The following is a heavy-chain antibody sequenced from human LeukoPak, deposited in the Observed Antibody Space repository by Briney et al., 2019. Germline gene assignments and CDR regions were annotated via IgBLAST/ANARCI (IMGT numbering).Heavy chain of an antibody. Sequence: PSETLSLTCTVSGGSISSGGYYWSWIRQHPGKGLEWIGYIYYSRSTYYNPYLKSRVTISVDTSKNHFSLKLSSVTAADTAVCYCARDGPTGDPRYGMHVWGQGTTVTVSS. CDR3: ARDGPTGDPRYGMHV. V-gene: IGHV4-31*03. CDR2: IYYSRST. D-gene: IGHD7-27*01. J-gene: IGHJ6*02. CDR1: GGSISSGGYY.